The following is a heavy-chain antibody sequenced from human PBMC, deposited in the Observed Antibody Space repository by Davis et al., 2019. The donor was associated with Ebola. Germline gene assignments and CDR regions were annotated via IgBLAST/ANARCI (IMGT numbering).Heavy chain of an antibody. D-gene: IGHD6-19*01. CDR3: ARGSQWLGPDY. V-gene: IGHV4-61*03. Sequence: SETLSLTCTVSGGSVSSGGHYWSWVRQPPGKGLEWVGYIYYSGTTHYNPSLRGRVTISVDTSKKHFSLKLGSVTAADTAVYYCARGSQWLGPDYWGQGTLVTVSS. J-gene: IGHJ4*02. CDR2: IYYSGTT. CDR1: GGSVSSGGHY.